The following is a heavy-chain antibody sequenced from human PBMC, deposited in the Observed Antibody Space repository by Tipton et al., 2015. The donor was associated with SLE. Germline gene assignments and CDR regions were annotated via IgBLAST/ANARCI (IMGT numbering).Heavy chain of an antibody. D-gene: IGHD6-19*01. CDR1: GFTFSNYG. Sequence: GSLRLSCAASGFTFSNYGIHWVRQAPGKGLEWVAFIGHSGSNKNDADSVKGRFTISRDNSRNTLYLQMNSLRPEDTAVYYCAKGSGWSFDYWGQGTLVTVSS. CDR3: AKGSGWSFDY. CDR2: IGHSGSNK. V-gene: IGHV3-30*02. J-gene: IGHJ4*02.